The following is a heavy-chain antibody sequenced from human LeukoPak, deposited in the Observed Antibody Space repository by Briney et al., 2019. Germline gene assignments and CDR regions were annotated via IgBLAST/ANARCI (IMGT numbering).Heavy chain of an antibody. J-gene: IGHJ6*02. D-gene: IGHD3-22*01. CDR2: INAGNGNT. CDR3: ARADSSGYYYGNYYYYGMDV. V-gene: IGHV1-3*01. CDR1: GYTFTSYA. Sequence: ASVKVSCKASGYTFTSYAMHWVRQAPGQRLEWMGWINAGNGNTKYSQKFQGRVTITRDTSASTAYMELSSLRSEDTAVYYCARADSSGYYYGNYYYYGMDVWGQGTTVTVSS.